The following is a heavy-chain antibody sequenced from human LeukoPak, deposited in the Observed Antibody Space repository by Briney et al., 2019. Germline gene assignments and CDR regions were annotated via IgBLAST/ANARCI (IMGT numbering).Heavy chain of an antibody. CDR3: ARRRWTEPETTYYYDSSGPFDY. D-gene: IGHD3-22*01. CDR1: GFTFSNYW. J-gene: IGHJ4*02. Sequence: GGSLRLSCAASGFTFSNYWMSWVRQAPGKGLEWVAIIKQDGSDKYYVDSVKGRFTISRDNAKNSLYLQMDSLRAEDTAVYYCARRRWTEPETTYYYDSSGPFDYWGQGTLVTVSS. CDR2: IKQDGSDK. V-gene: IGHV3-7*01.